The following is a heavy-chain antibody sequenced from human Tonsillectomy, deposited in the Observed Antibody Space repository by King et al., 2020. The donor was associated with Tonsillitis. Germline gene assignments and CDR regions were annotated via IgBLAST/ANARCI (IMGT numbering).Heavy chain of an antibody. V-gene: IGHV3-15*01. CDR1: GFTFSNAW. CDR3: TTALDGSTTYYNRAFDI. J-gene: IGHJ3*02. D-gene: IGHD3-10*01. Sequence: VQLVESGGGLVEPGGSLRLSCAASGFTFSNAWMSWVRQAPGKGLEWVARVKSKSDGQRTDYAAPVKGRFTISRDDSKNTLYLQMNSLKTEDTAVYYCTTALDGSTTYYNRAFDIWGQGTMVTVSS. CDR2: VKSKSDGQRT.